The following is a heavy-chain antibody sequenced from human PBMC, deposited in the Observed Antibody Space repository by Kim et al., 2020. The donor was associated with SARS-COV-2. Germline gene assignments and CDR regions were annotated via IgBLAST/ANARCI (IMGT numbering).Heavy chain of an antibody. D-gene: IGHD3-16*02. J-gene: IGHJ4*02. V-gene: IGHV3-11*06. Sequence: GGSLRLSCAASGFTFSDYYMSWIRQAPGKGLEWVSYISSSSSYTNYADSVKGRFTISRDNAKNSLYLQMNSLRAEDTAVYYCAAYRSRLGELSFVFLWGQGTLVTVSS. CDR3: AAYRSRLGELSFVFL. CDR1: GFTFSDYY. CDR2: ISSSSSYT.